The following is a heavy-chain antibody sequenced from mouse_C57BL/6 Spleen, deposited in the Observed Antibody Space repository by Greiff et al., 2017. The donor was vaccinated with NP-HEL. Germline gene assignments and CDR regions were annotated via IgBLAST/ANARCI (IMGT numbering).Heavy chain of an antibody. CDR3: ERGGLRPWYFDV. Sequence: EVKLQESGPGLVKPSQSLSLTCSVTGYSITSGYYWNWIRQSPGNQLEWMGYISYDGSNNYNPSLKNRISITRDTSKNQFFLKLNSVATEDTATYYSERGGLRPWYFDVWGTGTTVTVSS. CDR2: ISYDGSN. V-gene: IGHV3-6*01. J-gene: IGHJ1*03. CDR1: GYSITSGYY. D-gene: IGHD2-4*01.